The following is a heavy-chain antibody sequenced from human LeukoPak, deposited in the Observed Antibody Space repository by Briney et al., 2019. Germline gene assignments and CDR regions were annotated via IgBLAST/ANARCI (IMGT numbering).Heavy chain of an antibody. CDR2: AYSGGST. CDR3: AREALGRYYFDL. CDR1: GFTVSSNY. D-gene: IGHD3-10*01. J-gene: IGHJ2*01. Sequence: AGSLRLSCVASGFTVSSNYMSWVRQAPRKGPGWVSAAYSGGSTYYADSVKGRLTISRDNSKNTLYLQMNSLRAEDTAVYYCAREALGRYYFDLWGRGTLVTVSS. V-gene: IGHV3-66*01.